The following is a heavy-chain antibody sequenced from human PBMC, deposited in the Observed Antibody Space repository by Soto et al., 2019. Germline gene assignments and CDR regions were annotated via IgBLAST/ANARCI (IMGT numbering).Heavy chain of an antibody. CDR2: IYHRGTT. CDR1: GGSISSYY. CDR3: ARAIRRGGGFDY. Sequence: QVQLQESGPGLVKPSETLSLTCTVSGGSISSYYWSWIRQPPGKGLGWIGYIYHRGTTNYSPSLKSRVTISADMSKNQFSLKLSSVTAADTAVYYCARAIRRGGGFDYRGQGTLVTVSS. V-gene: IGHV4-59*01. D-gene: IGHD3-10*01. J-gene: IGHJ4*02.